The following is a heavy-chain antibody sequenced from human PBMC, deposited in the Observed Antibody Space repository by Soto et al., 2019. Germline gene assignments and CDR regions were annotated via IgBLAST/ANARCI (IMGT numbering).Heavy chain of an antibody. D-gene: IGHD2-15*01. V-gene: IGHV3-7*01. J-gene: IGHJ6*03. CDR1: GFTFSSYW. CDR3: ARGINCSGGSCCSGVNPYYYYMDV. Sequence: GGSLRLSCAASGFTFSSYWMSWVRQAPGKGLEWVANIKQDGSEKYYVDTVKGRFTISRDNAKNSLYLQMNSLRAEDTAVYYCARGINCSGGSCCSGVNPYYYYMDVWGKGTTVTVSS. CDR2: IKQDGSEK.